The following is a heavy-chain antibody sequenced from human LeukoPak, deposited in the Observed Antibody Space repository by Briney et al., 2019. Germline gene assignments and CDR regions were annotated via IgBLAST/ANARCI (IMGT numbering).Heavy chain of an antibody. V-gene: IGHV4-30-2*01. CDR1: GGSISSGGYS. Sequence: PSQTLSLTCAVSGGSISSGGYSWSWIRQPPGKGLEWIGYIYHSGSTYYNPSLKSRVTISVDTSKNQFSLKLSSVTAADTAVYYCARDLGRYSSGHGFDYWGQGILVTVSS. CDR2: IYHSGST. D-gene: IGHD6-19*01. CDR3: ARDLGRYSSGHGFDY. J-gene: IGHJ4*02.